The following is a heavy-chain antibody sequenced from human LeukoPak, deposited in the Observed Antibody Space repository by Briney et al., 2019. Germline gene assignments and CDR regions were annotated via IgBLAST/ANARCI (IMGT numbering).Heavy chain of an antibody. Sequence: GGSLRLSCAASGFTFSSYWMNWARQAPGKGLEWVSVIYSGGSTYYADSVKGRFTISRDNSKNTLYLQMNSLRAEDTAVYYCARDYGTLWGQGTLVTVSS. CDR1: GFTFSSYW. J-gene: IGHJ4*02. CDR3: ARDYGTL. V-gene: IGHV3-53*01. CDR2: IYSGGST. D-gene: IGHD4-17*01.